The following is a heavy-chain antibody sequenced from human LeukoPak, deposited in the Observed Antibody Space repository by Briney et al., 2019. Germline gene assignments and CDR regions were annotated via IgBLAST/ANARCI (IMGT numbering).Heavy chain of an antibody. Sequence: SVKVSCKASGVTFSSYAISWVRQALGQGLEWMGRIIPIFGTANYAQKFQGRVTITADKSTSTAYMELSSLRSEDTAVYYCARGGTRIAAAGKDPSYYYYYMDVWGKGTTVTVSS. V-gene: IGHV1-69*06. J-gene: IGHJ6*03. CDR1: GVTFSSYA. CDR3: ARGGTRIAAAGKDPSYYYYYMDV. CDR2: IIPIFGTA. D-gene: IGHD6-13*01.